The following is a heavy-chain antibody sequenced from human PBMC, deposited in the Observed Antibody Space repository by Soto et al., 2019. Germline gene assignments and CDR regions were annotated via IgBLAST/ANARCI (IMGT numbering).Heavy chain of an antibody. CDR2: INPNSGNI. J-gene: IGHJ4*02. CDR3: ARGPALGSYYIVDC. CDR1: GNTFTSYD. V-gene: IGHV1-8*01. D-gene: IGHD3-10*01. Sequence: QVQLVQSGADVKKPAASVKVSCKTSGNTFTSYDINWVRQATGHGLEWKGWINPNSGNIGYGQKLKGRVTMTRDTAIRTAYMEGLRRRSVVTAVYYGARGPALGSYYIVDCWSEGTLGTVSS.